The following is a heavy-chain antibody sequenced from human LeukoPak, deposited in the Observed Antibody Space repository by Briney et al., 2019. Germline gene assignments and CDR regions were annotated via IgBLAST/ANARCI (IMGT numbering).Heavy chain of an antibody. CDR2: ISRSGSTI. CDR1: GFTFSSYE. Sequence: GGSLRLSCAASGFTFSSYEMNGVREAPGKGLEWVSYISRSGSTIYYADSVKGRFTISRDNAKNSLYLQMNSRRAEDTAVYYCARERYDSRKEFDYWGQGTLVTVSS. D-gene: IGHD3-22*01. J-gene: IGHJ4*02. V-gene: IGHV3-48*03. CDR3: ARERYDSRKEFDY.